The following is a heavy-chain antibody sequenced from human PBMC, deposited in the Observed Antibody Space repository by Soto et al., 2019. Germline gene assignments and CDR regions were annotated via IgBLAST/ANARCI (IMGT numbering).Heavy chain of an antibody. Sequence: EVQLLESGGGLVQPGESLRLSCAASGFTFSSYAMSWVRQAPGKGLEWVSVISGSDDSTYYADSVKGRFTISRDNSKNTLYQQMHSLRAEDTAVYYCAKRSSSSTFDYWGQGTLVTVSS. J-gene: IGHJ4*02. CDR3: AKRSSSSTFDY. V-gene: IGHV3-23*01. D-gene: IGHD6-6*01. CDR1: GFTFSSYA. CDR2: ISGSDDST.